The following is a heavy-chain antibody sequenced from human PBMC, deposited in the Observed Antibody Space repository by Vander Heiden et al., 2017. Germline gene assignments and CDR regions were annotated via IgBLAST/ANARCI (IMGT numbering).Heavy chain of an antibody. V-gene: IGHV3-23*01. D-gene: IGHD1-1*01. Sequence: VQLLESGGGLIQAGGSLRLSCAASGFTFNTYAMSGVRQAPGRGLEWVSTISDSGHNTHYADSVKGRFTISRDNSKNTLYLQINSLRAEDTAIYYCAKQLWDGDVWGQGTTVTVSS. CDR3: AKQLWDGDV. J-gene: IGHJ6*02. CDR2: ISDSGHNT. CDR1: GFTFNTYA.